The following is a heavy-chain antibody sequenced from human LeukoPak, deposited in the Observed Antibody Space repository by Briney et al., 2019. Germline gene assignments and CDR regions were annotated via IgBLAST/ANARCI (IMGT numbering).Heavy chain of an antibody. Sequence: SETLSLTCTVSGGSISGYYWSWIRQPPGKGLEWIGYIYSSGTTNYNPSLKSQITISLDTSKNQFSLKLSSVTAADTAVYYCARDLQTTAKRSYYYDSSGSCDYWGQGTLVTVSS. D-gene: IGHD3-22*01. V-gene: IGHV4-59*01. J-gene: IGHJ4*02. CDR1: GGSISGYY. CDR2: IYSSGTT. CDR3: ARDLQTTAKRSYYYDSSGSCDY.